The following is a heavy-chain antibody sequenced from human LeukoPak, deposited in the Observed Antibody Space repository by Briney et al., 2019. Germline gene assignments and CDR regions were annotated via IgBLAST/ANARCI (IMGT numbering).Heavy chain of an antibody. Sequence: PGGSLRLSCETFGFTFSSYSMNWVRQAPGKGLEWVAVISYDGSNKYYADSVKGRFTISRDNAKNTLYLQMNSLRAEDTAVYYCARDLSGSIDYWGQGTLVTVSS. CDR2: ISYDGSNK. D-gene: IGHD1-26*01. CDR1: GFTFSSYS. V-gene: IGHV3-30-3*01. CDR3: ARDLSGSIDY. J-gene: IGHJ4*02.